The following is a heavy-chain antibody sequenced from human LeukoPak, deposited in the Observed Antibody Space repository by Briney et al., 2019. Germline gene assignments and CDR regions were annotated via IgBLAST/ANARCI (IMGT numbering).Heavy chain of an antibody. V-gene: IGHV3-74*01. Sequence: GGSLRLSCAASGFTFSSYGMHWVRQAPGKGLVWVSRINGDGSSTSYADSVKGRFTISRDKAKNTLYLQMNSLRAEDKAGYYCASSPSREYGAEFDYWGQGTLVTVSS. CDR2: INGDGSST. CDR1: GFTFSSYG. D-gene: IGHD2/OR15-2a*01. CDR3: ASSPSREYGAEFDY. J-gene: IGHJ4*02.